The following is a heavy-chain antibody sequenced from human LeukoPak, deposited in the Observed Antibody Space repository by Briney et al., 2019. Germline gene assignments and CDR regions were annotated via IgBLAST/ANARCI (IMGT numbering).Heavy chain of an antibody. Sequence: ASVKVSCTASGYTFTSYGISWVRQAPGQGLEWMGWISAYNGNTNYAQKLQGRVTMTTDTSTSTAYMELRSLRSDDTAVYYCARDMGGDCSSTSCYYTHWGQGTLVTVSS. CDR3: ARDMGGDCSSTSCYYTH. D-gene: IGHD2-2*01. CDR1: GYTFTSYG. V-gene: IGHV1-18*01. J-gene: IGHJ4*02. CDR2: ISAYNGNT.